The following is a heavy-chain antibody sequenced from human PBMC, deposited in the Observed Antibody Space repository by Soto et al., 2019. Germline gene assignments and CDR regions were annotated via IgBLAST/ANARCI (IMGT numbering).Heavy chain of an antibody. CDR2: IYHSGRT. V-gene: IGHV4-38-2*01. J-gene: IGHJ4*02. CDR1: GYPISSGYY. Sequence: PSETLSLTCVVSGYPISSGYYWAWIRQPPGRGLEWIGSIYHSGRTSYKSSLKSRVTISVDTFNNQISLKLSSVTAADTAVYYCSRGGAIRETAVSYYFDYWGQGTLVTVSS. D-gene: IGHD1-26*01. CDR3: SRGGAIRETAVSYYFDY.